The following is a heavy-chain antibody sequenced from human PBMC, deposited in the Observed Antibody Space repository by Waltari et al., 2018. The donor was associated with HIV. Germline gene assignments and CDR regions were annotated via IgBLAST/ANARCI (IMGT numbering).Heavy chain of an antibody. CDR2: IGTAGDT. D-gene: IGHD1-1*01. J-gene: IGHJ6*02. CDR3: VRICKLNCYYYYGMDV. V-gene: IGHV3-13*01. CDR1: GFTCRNTD. Sequence: EVQLVESGGGLVQPGGSLRLSCAASGFTCRNTDMHWVRQATGKGLEWVSGIGTAGDTYYPGSVKGRFTISRENAKNSLHLQMNSLRAGDTAVYYCVRICKLNCYYYYGMDVWGQGTTVTVSS.